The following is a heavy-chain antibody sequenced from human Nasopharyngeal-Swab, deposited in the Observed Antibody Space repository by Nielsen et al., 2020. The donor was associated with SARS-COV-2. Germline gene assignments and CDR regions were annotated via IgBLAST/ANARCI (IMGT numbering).Heavy chain of an antibody. CDR2: INPNSGDT. CDR3: ARSGGVGIVAFDV. J-gene: IGHJ3*01. CDR1: GYTFTDYS. D-gene: IGHD2-21*01. Sequence: ASVKVSCKASGYTFTDYSIHWVRQAPGQGREWMGRINPNSGDTNSAQKFQGRLTMTTDTSISTAYMELSRLTSDDTVVYYCARSGGVGIVAFDVWGQGTMVTVSS. V-gene: IGHV1-2*05.